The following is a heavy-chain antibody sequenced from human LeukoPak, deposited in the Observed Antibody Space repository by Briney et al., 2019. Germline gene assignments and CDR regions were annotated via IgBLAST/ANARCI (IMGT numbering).Heavy chain of an antibody. Sequence: PGGSLRLSCAASGFTFSSYAMSWVRQAPGKGLEWVSAISGSGGSTYYADSVKGRFTISRDNSKNTLYLQMNSLRAEDTAVYYCAKDLSYYGSGSYYRYFDYWGQGTLVTVSS. CDR3: AKDLSYYGSGSYYRYFDY. CDR2: ISGSGGST. D-gene: IGHD3-10*01. V-gene: IGHV3-23*01. J-gene: IGHJ4*02. CDR1: GFTFSSYA.